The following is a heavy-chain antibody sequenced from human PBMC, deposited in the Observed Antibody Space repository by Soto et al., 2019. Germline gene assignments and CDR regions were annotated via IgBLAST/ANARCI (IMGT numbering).Heavy chain of an antibody. CDR1: GGSVSSGSYY. V-gene: IGHV4-61*01. CDR3: ARDTGAGNPFDY. D-gene: IGHD1-26*01. J-gene: IGHJ4*02. Sequence: QVQLQESGPGLVKPSETLSLICTVSGGSVSSGSYYWSWIRQPPGKGLEWIGYIYYSGSTNYNPSLKSLVTISVDTSKNQFSLKLSSVTAADTAVYYCARDTGAGNPFDYWGQGTLVTVSS. CDR2: IYYSGST.